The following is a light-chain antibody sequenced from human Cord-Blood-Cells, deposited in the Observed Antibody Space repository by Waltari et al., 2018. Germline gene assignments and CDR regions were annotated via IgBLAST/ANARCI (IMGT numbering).Light chain of an antibody. V-gene: IGLV2-14*01. CDR1: SSDVGGYNY. CDR2: DVS. Sequence: QSALTQPASVSGSPAQSITISCTGTSSDVGGYNYVSWYQQHPCKAPKLMIYDVSNRPSGVSNRFSGSKSGNTASLTISGLQAEDEADYYCSSYTSSSTLVVFGGGTKLTVL. CDR3: SSYTSSSTLVV. J-gene: IGLJ2*01.